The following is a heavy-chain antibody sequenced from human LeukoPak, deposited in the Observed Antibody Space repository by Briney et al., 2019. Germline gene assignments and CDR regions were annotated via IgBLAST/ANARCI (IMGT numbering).Heavy chain of an antibody. V-gene: IGHV3-23*01. D-gene: IGHD2-21*01. CDR1: GFTFSGYA. J-gene: IGHJ6*02. CDR2: ISGSGGST. CDR3: AKGRYSWRDYYYGMDV. Sequence: GGSLRLSCAASGFTFSGYAMSWVRQAPGKGLEWVSAISGSGGSTYYADSVKGRFTISRDNSKNTLYLQMNSLRAEDTAVYYCAKGRYSWRDYYYGMDVWGQGTTVTVSS.